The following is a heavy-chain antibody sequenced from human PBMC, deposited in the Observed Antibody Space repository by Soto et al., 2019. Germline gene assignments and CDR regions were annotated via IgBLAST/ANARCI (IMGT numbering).Heavy chain of an antibody. CDR2: IYSGGST. V-gene: IGHV3-53*02. Sequence: EVQLVETGGGLMQPGGSLRLSCAASGFTVSTNYMSWVRQAPGKGLEWVSVIYSGGSTDYADSVKGRFTISRDNSKNTLYLQMNSLRAEDTAVYYCARGPLIAGGGQVDYWGQGTLVTVSS. CDR3: ARGPLIAGGGQVDY. D-gene: IGHD1-26*01. CDR1: GFTVSTNY. J-gene: IGHJ4*02.